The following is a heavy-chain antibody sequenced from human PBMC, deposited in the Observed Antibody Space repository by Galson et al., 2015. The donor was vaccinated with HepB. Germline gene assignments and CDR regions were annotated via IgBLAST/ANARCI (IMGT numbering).Heavy chain of an antibody. CDR2: ISSSSSYI. Sequence: SLRLSCAASGFTFSGYSMNWVRQAPGKGLEWVSSISSSSSYIYYADSVKGRFTISRDNAKNSLYLQMNSLRAEDTAVYYCASQYCSSTTCYYFVMDVWGQGTTVTVSS. J-gene: IGHJ6*02. V-gene: IGHV3-21*01. D-gene: IGHD2-2*01. CDR3: ASQYCSSTTCYYFVMDV. CDR1: GFTFSGYS.